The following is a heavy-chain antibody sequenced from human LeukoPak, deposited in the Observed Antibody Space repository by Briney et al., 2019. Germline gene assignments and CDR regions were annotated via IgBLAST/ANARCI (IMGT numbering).Heavy chain of an antibody. Sequence: GESLEISCKGSGYIFTDYWIGWVRQMPGKGLEWMGIIYPSDSDTRYSPSFQGQVTISADKSISTAYLQWSSLKASDTAMYYCARRGYCSSTSCYNLDYWGQGTLVTVSS. CDR1: GYIFTDYW. D-gene: IGHD2-2*02. CDR2: IYPSDSDT. CDR3: ARRGYCSSTSCYNLDY. V-gene: IGHV5-51*01. J-gene: IGHJ4*02.